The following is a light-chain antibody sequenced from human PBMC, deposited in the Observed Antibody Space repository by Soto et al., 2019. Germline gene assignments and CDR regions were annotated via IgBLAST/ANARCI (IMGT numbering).Light chain of an antibody. CDR3: EKDGSSPLT. CDR2: RVS. Sequence: EIVLTQSPGTLSLSPVESAPLSCRASQSVSTNYLAWYQQKPGQAPMVRIYRVSSRATGVQYRFSGSGSGTDCTLTITRLEPELLAGYYCEKDGSSPLTFGGGTKVDIK. J-gene: IGKJ4*01. V-gene: IGKV3-20*01. CDR1: QSVSTNY.